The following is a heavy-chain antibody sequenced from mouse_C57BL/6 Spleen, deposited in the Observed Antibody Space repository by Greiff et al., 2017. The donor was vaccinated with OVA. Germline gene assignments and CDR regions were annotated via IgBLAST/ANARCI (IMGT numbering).Heavy chain of an antibody. D-gene: IGHD3-3*01. CDR1: GYTFTDYE. V-gene: IGHV1-15*01. CDR3: TKGGEDAMDY. CDR2: IDPETGGT. J-gene: IGHJ4*01. Sequence: QVQLQQSGAELVRPGASVTLSCKASGYTFTDYEMHWVKQTPVHGLEWIGAIDPETGGTAYNQKFKGKAILTADKSSSTAYMELRGLTSEDSAVYYCTKGGEDAMDYWGQGTSVTVSS.